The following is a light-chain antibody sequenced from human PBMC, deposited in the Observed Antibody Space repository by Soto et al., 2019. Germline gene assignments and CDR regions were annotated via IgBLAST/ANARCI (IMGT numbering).Light chain of an antibody. Sequence: EIQMTQSPATLSVSPGERATISCRASQSISNNLAWYHHKPGQAPRLLIYDAFTRATGIPTRFSGSGSGTEFTLTISSLQSEDFAVYYCQQYNSCPETFGQGTKVDIK. CDR1: QSISNN. CDR3: QQYNSCPET. CDR2: DAF. J-gene: IGKJ1*01. V-gene: IGKV3-15*01.